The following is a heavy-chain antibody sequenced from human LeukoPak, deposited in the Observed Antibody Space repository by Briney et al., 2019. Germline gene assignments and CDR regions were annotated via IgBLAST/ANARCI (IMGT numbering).Heavy chain of an antibody. CDR2: IDGSSSHI. V-gene: IGHV3-21*01. D-gene: IGHD2-21*02. CDR1: GFTFSSYS. Sequence: GGSLRLSCAASGFTFSSYSMNWVRQAPGKGLEWVSSIDGSSSHIYYADSVKGRFTISRDNTKSSLYLQMNSLRAEDMAVYYCARGYCGGDCYGDWGQGTLVTISS. J-gene: IGHJ1*01. CDR3: ARGYCGGDCYGD.